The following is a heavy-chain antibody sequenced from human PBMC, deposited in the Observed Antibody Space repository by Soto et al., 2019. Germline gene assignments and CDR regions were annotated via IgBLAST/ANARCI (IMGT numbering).Heavy chain of an antibody. V-gene: IGHV4-31*03. Sequence: PSETLSLTCTVSGGSISSGGYYWSWIRQHPGKGLEWIGYIYYSGSTYYNPSLKSRVTISVDTSKNQFSLKLSSVTAADTAVYYCARQLRGSPKGWFDPWGQGTLVTVSS. D-gene: IGHD6-13*01. CDR2: IYYSGST. CDR1: GGSISSGGYY. CDR3: ARQLRGSPKGWFDP. J-gene: IGHJ5*02.